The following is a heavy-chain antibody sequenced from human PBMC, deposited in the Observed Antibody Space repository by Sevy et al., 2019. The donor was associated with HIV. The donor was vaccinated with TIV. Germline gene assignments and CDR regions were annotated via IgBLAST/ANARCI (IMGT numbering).Heavy chain of an antibody. Sequence: GGSLRLSCAASGFIFSNSGINWVRQAPGKGLEWVAIIWHDGTKKHYLESVKGRFTISRDNSKNTVYLQMNGLRVEDSGTYYCVRVTPDEDGTTLDSWGLGTLVTVSS. CDR3: VRVTPDEDGTTLDS. CDR2: IWHDGTKK. D-gene: IGHD4-4*01. J-gene: IGHJ4*02. CDR1: GFIFSNSG. V-gene: IGHV3-33*01.